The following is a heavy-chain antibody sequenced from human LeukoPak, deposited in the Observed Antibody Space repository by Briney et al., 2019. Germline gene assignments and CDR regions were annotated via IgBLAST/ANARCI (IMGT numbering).Heavy chain of an antibody. CDR2: ISSSSSYI. Sequence: GGSLRLSCAASGFTFSSYSMNWVRQAPGKGLEWVSSISSSSSYIYYADSVKGRFTISRDNAKNSLYLQMNSLRAEDTDVYYCARDRDDTAFDYWGQGTLVTVSS. D-gene: IGHD3-9*01. CDR1: GFTFSSYS. CDR3: ARDRDDTAFDY. J-gene: IGHJ4*02. V-gene: IGHV3-21*01.